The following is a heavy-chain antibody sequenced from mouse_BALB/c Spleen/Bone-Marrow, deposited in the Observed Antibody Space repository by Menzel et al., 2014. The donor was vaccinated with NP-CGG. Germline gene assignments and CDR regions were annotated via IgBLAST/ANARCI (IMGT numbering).Heavy chain of an antibody. CDR3: ARHAYYDQTEVSFVY. D-gene: IGHD2-4*01. CDR2: ISGGGSYT. CDR1: GFSFNSYG. V-gene: IGHV5-9-2*01. Sequence: EVNVVESGGGLVKSGGSLKLSCAASGFSFNSYGMSWVRQTPEKRLGWVATISGGGSYTFYPDSVEGRFTISRDNAKNNLYLQLSSLRSEDTALYYCARHAYYDQTEVSFVYWGQGTLVTVSA. J-gene: IGHJ3*01.